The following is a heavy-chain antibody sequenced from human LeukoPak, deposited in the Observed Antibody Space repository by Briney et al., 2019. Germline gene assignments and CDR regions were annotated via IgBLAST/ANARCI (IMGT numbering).Heavy chain of an antibody. CDR3: ARDGGDSSSSGPDYYYGMDV. Sequence: GGSLRLSCAASGFTFDDYAMHWVRQAPGKGLEWVSGISWNSGSIGYADSVKGRFTISRDNAKNSLYLQMNSLRAEDTAVYYCARDGGDSSSSGPDYYYGMDVWGQGTTVTVSS. D-gene: IGHD6-6*01. CDR2: ISWNSGSI. V-gene: IGHV3-9*01. J-gene: IGHJ6*02. CDR1: GFTFDDYA.